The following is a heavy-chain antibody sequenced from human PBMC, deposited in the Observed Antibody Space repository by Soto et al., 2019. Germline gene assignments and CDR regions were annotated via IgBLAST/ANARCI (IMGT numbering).Heavy chain of an antibody. CDR3: ARALWDDGSGGNDY. CDR1: GGSISSGGYS. Sequence: PSETLSLTCAVSGGSISSGGYSWSWIRQPPGKGLEWIGYIYHSGSTYYNPSLKSRVTISVDRSKNQFSLKLSSVTAADTAVYYCARALWDDGSGGNDYWGQGTLVTVSS. D-gene: IGHD3-22*01. V-gene: IGHV4-30-2*01. CDR2: IYHSGST. J-gene: IGHJ4*02.